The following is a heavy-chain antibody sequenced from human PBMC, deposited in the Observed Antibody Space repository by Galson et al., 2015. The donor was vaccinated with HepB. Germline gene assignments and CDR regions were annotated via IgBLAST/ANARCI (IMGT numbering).Heavy chain of an antibody. V-gene: IGHV3-64*01. Sequence: SLRLSCAASGFTFSSYAMHWVRQAPGKGLEYVSAISSNGGSTYYANSVKGRFTISRDNSKNTLYLQMGSLRAEDMAVYYCARDGSGYSGSYFPDYWGQGTLVTVSS. CDR2: ISSNGGST. D-gene: IGHD1-26*01. CDR1: GFTFSSYA. CDR3: ARDGSGYSGSYFPDY. J-gene: IGHJ4*02.